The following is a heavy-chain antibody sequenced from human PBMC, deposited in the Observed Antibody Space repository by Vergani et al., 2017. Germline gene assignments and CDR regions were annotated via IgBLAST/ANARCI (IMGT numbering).Heavy chain of an antibody. J-gene: IGHJ5*02. CDR3: ARAASKVVVPAAMYNWFDP. V-gene: IGHV1-69*02. CDR1: GGTFSSYT. CDR2: IIPILGIA. Sequence: QVQLVQSGAEVKKPGSSVKVSCKASGGTFSSYTISWVRQAPGQGLEWMGRIIPILGIANYAQKFQGRVTITADKSTSTAYMELSSLRAEDTAEYYCARAASKVVVPAAMYNWFDPWGRRTLVTVSS. D-gene: IGHD2-2*01.